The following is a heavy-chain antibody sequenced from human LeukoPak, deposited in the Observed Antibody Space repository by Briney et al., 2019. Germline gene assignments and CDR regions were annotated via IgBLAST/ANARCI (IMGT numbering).Heavy chain of an antibody. D-gene: IGHD1-26*01. CDR1: GYTLTELS. Sequence: ASVKVSXKVSGYTLTELSMHWVRQAPGKGLEWIGGFDPEDGETIYAQKFQGRVTMTEDTSTDTAYMELSSLRSEDTAVYYCATRPPGYSGSYYFDYWGQGTLVTVSS. V-gene: IGHV1-24*01. CDR2: FDPEDGET. J-gene: IGHJ4*02. CDR3: ATRPPGYSGSYYFDY.